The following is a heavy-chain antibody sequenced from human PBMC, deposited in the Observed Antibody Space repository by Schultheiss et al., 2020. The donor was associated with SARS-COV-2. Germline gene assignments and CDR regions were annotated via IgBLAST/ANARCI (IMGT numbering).Heavy chain of an antibody. CDR3: ARLGYCSGGSCYSYYYGIDV. D-gene: IGHD2-15*01. CDR1: GGTFSSYA. CDR2: IIPIFGTA. V-gene: IGHV1-69*01. J-gene: IGHJ6*02. Sequence: TCKASGGTFSSYAISWVRQAPGQGLEWMGGIIPIFGTANYAQKFQGRVTITADESTSTAYMELSSLRSEDTAVYYCARLGYCSGGSCYSYYYGIDVWGQGTTVTVSS.